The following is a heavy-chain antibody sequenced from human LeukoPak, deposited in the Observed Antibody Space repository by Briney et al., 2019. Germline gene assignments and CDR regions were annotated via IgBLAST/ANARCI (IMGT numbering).Heavy chain of an antibody. D-gene: IGHD2-21*02. Sequence: AGGSLRLSCAASGFTFSNAWMSWVRQAPGKGLEWVGRIKSKTDGGTTDYAAPVKGRFTISRDDSKNTLYLQMNSLKTEDTAVYYCTIARPATAIHYYYYGMDVWGQGTTVTVSS. CDR2: IKSKTDGGTT. CDR1: GFTFSNAW. CDR3: TIARPATAIHYYYYGMDV. J-gene: IGHJ6*02. V-gene: IGHV3-15*01.